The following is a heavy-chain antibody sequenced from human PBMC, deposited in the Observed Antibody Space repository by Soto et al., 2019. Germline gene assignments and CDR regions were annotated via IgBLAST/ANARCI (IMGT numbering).Heavy chain of an antibody. D-gene: IGHD3-9*01. V-gene: IGHV3-23*01. J-gene: IGHJ4*02. Sequence: PGGSLRLSCAASGFAFSSYAMSWVRQAPGKGLEWVSAISGSGISTYYADSLKGRFTISRDNSENTLYLQMNSLRAEDTAVYYCAKIEYYDILTGITDYWGQGTLVTLSS. CDR2: ISGSGIST. CDR1: GFAFSSYA. CDR3: AKIEYYDILTGITDY.